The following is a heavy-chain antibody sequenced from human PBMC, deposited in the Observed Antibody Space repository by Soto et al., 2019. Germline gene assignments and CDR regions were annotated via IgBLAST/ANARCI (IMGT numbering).Heavy chain of an antibody. V-gene: IGHV3-9*01. D-gene: IGHD6-19*01. Sequence: EVQLVESGGGLVQPGRSLRLSCAASGFTFDDYAMHWVRQAPGKGLEWVSGISWNSGSIGYADSVKGRFTISRDNAXYSLYLQMNSLRAEDTALYYCAKSVTTVAGTSWFDPWGQGTLVTVSS. CDR2: ISWNSGSI. CDR1: GFTFDDYA. J-gene: IGHJ5*02. CDR3: AKSVTTVAGTSWFDP.